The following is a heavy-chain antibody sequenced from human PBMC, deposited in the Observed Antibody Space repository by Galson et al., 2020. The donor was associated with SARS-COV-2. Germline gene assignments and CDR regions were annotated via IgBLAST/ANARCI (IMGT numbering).Heavy chain of an antibody. CDR2: ISGSGYTT. Sequence: GGFLRLSCAASGFTFRNYAMSWVRQAPGKGLEWVSAISGSGYTTYYADSVKGRFTISRDNSKNQMSLQMDSLRAEDTAIYYCAKDLSEYQLLWSGPFDFWGQGTLVTVSS. CDR1: GFTFRNYA. V-gene: IGHV3-23*01. D-gene: IGHD2-2*01. J-gene: IGHJ4*02. CDR3: AKDLSEYQLLWSGPFDF.